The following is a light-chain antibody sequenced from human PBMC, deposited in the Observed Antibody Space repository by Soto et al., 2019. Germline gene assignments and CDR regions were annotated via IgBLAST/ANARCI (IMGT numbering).Light chain of an antibody. CDR3: QQYNNWPLT. V-gene: IGKV3-15*01. J-gene: IGKJ4*01. CDR1: QSINSD. Sequence: EIVMTQSPATLSVSPGETTRLSCRASQSINSDVAWYQQKPGQAPRLLIYGASTTATGIPARFSGSGSGTESTLAISSLQSEDFAVYYCQQYNNWPLTFGGGTKVDIK. CDR2: GAS.